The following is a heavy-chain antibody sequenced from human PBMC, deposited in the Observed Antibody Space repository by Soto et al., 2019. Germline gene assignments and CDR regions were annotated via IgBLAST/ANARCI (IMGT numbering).Heavy chain of an antibody. CDR3: ATGLLGYCSGGSCYSDP. V-gene: IGHV1-18*01. Sequence: QVQLVQSGAEVKKPGASVRVSCQTSAYTFTNYAVSWVRQAPGQGLEWMGWISGDNGNTIYAQKFQGRVTMTTDTSTRKAYMELRSLRSDDTAVYYCATGLLGYCSGGSCYSDPWGQGTLVTVSS. CDR2: ISGDNGNT. J-gene: IGHJ5*02. CDR1: AYTFTNYA. D-gene: IGHD2-15*01.